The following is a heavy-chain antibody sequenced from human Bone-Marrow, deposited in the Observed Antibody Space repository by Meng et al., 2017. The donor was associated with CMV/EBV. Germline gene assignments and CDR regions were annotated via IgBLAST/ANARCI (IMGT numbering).Heavy chain of an antibody. CDR3: AREIVVENSYGMDV. J-gene: IGHJ6*02. Sequence: GESLKISCAASGFTFSDHYMDWVRQAPGKGLEWVSGINWNGGSTGYADSVKGRFTISRDNAKNSLYLQMNSLRAEDTAVYYCAREIVVENSYGMDVWGQGTTVTVSS. D-gene: IGHD2-15*01. CDR2: INWNGGST. V-gene: IGHV3-20*04. CDR1: GFTFSDHY.